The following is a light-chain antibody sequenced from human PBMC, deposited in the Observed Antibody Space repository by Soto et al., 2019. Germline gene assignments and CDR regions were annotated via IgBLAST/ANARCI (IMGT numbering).Light chain of an antibody. J-gene: IGKJ5*01. CDR1: QSVSSY. CDR3: QQYGSSPT. CDR2: GAS. V-gene: IGKV3-20*01. Sequence: EIVLTQSPAPLSLSPGERATLSCRASQSVSSYLAWYQQKPGQAPRLLIYGASSRATGIPDRFSGSGSGTDFTLTISRLDPEDFAVYYCQQYGSSPTLGQGTRLEI.